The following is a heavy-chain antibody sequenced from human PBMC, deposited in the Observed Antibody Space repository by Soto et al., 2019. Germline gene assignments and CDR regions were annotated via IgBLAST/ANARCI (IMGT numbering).Heavy chain of an antibody. J-gene: IGHJ6*02. CDR3: ARSAITLFGVVSIPPHYCSEMDV. Sequence: QVQLVQSGAEVKKPGSSVKVSCKASGGTFNRYAISWVRQAPGQGLEWMGGIIPIFGIGNDAQRFQGRVKITSDESTGTAYMELSSVGSEDTGVYYCARSAITLFGVVSIPPHYCSEMDVWGQGTTVTVSS. D-gene: IGHD3-3*01. CDR1: GGTFNRYA. V-gene: IGHV1-69*01. CDR2: IIPIFGIG.